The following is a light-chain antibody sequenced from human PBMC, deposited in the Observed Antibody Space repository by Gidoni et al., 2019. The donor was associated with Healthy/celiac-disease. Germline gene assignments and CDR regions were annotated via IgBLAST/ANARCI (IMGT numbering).Light chain of an antibody. V-gene: IGLV2-11*01. Sequence: QSALTQPRPVSGSPGPSVPISCTGTSSDVGGYNYVSWYQQHPGKAPKLMIYDVSKRPSGVPDRFSGSKSGNTASLTISGLQAEDEADYYCCSYAGSYTLVFGGGTKLTVL. CDR1: SSDVGGYNY. J-gene: IGLJ2*01. CDR2: DVS. CDR3: CSYAGSYTLV.